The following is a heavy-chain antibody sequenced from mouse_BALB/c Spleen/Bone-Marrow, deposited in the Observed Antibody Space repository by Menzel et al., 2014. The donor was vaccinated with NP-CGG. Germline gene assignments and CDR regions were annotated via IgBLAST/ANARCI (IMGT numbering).Heavy chain of an antibody. CDR3: TRSYYGNYFDV. CDR1: GYTFTSYY. V-gene: IGHV1S81*02. Sequence: VQLQQSGAELVKPGASVKLSCKASGYTFTSYYMYWVKQGPGQGLEWIGEINPSNGGTNFNEKFKSKATLTVDKSSSTAYMQLSSLTSGDSAVYYCTRSYYGNYFDVWGAGTTVTVSS. CDR2: INPSNGGT. J-gene: IGHJ1*01. D-gene: IGHD2-1*01.